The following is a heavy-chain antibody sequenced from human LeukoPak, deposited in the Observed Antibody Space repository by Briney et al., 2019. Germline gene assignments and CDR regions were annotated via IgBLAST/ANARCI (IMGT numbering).Heavy chain of an antibody. CDR1: GGSISTSSYS. D-gene: IGHD5-12*01. CDR3: ARANRYDLYFDY. V-gene: IGHV4-39*07. J-gene: IGHJ4*02. CDR2: IYYTGST. Sequence: SETLSLTCTVSGGSISTSSYSWGWIRQPPGKGLEWIGTIYYTGSTNYNPSLKSRVTISVDTSKNQISLKLSSVTAADTAVYYCARANRYDLYFDYWGQGTLVTVSS.